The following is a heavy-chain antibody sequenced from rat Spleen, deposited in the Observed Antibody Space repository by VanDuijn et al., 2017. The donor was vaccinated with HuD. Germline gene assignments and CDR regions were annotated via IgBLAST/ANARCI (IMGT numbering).Heavy chain of an antibody. CDR1: GFTFSSYW. D-gene: IGHD1-12*02. V-gene: IGHV5-58*01. J-gene: IGHJ3*01. CDR2: ISPDGGST. CDR3: TSHYDGTYPFTY. Sequence: EVQLVETGGGLVHPGESLKLSCVASGFTFSSYWMFWIRQAPGEGLEWLSSISPDGGSTYYPDSMKGRFTISRDNAKSTLYLKMTSLRSEDTATYYCTSHYDGTYPFTYWGQGTLVTVSS.